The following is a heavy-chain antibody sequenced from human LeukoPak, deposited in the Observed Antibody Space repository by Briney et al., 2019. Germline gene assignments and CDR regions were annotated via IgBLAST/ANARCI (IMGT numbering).Heavy chain of an antibody. Sequence: PSETLSLTRTVSGGSISSSSYYWSWIRQHPGKGLEWIGYIYYSGSTYYNPSLKSRVTISVDTSKNQFSLKLSSVTAADTAVYYCVREWIQPRGYFDYWGQGTLVTVSS. D-gene: IGHD5-18*01. V-gene: IGHV4-31*03. J-gene: IGHJ4*02. CDR3: VREWIQPRGYFDY. CDR2: IYYSGST. CDR1: GGSISSSSYY.